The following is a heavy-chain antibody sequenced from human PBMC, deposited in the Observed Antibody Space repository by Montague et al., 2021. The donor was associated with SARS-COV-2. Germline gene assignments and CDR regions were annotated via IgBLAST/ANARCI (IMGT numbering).Heavy chain of an antibody. D-gene: IGHD1-1*01. CDR1: GGSFSDYH. V-gene: IGHV4-34*01. J-gene: IGHJ4*02. CDR3: ARGAPGY. CDR2: INHGGST. Sequence: SETLSLTCAVYGGSFSDYHWTWIRQSPGEGMEWMGQINHGGSTKYNPSLKSRVTISIDTSTKQFSLKLTSVTAADTAVYYCARGAPGYWGRGTLVTVSS.